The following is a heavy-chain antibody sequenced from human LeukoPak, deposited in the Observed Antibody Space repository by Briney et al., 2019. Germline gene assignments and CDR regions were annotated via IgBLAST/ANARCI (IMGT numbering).Heavy chain of an antibody. D-gene: IGHD3-22*01. CDR2: ISSSSSYI. J-gene: IGHJ6*03. CDR1: GFTFSSYS. CDR3: ARDLWFAYDSPDNYYMDV. Sequence: GGSLRLSCAASGFTFSSYSMNWVRQAPGKGLEWVSSISSSSSYIYYADSVKGRFTISRDNAKNSLYLQMNSLRAEDTAVYYCARDLWFAYDSPDNYYMDVWGKGTTVTVSS. V-gene: IGHV3-21*01.